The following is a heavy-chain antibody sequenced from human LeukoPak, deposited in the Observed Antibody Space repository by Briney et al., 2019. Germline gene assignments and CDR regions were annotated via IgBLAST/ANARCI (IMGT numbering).Heavy chain of an antibody. J-gene: IGHJ4*02. D-gene: IGHD3-10*01. Sequence: GGSLRLSCAASGFTLDEYAMHWVRPARGRGLAWVFLISGEGSSRYYADAVKGRFTISRDNSKNSLYLQMNSLRTEDTALYYCANNRGDLWGQGTLVTVCS. V-gene: IGHV3-43*02. CDR3: ANNRGDL. CDR1: GFTLDEYA. CDR2: ISGEGSSR.